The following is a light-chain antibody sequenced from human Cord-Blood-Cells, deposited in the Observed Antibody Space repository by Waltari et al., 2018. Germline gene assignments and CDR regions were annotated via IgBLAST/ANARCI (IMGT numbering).Light chain of an antibody. CDR3: QQLNSYPYT. CDR1: QGISSY. J-gene: IGKJ2*01. CDR2: AAS. Sequence: DIQLTQSPSFLSASVGDRVTSTCRASQGISSYLAWYQQTPGKAPKLLIYAASTLQSGVPSRFSGSGSGTEFTLTISSLQPEDFATYYCQQLNSYPYTFGQGTKLEIK. V-gene: IGKV1-9*01.